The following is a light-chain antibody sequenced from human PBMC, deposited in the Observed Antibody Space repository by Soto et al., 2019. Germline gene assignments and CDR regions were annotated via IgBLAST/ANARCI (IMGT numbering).Light chain of an antibody. CDR2: GAS. V-gene: IGKV3-15*01. CDR3: QQYNNWPYT. Sequence: EIVLTQSPATLSVSPGEGATLSCRASQSVGSNLAWYQQKPGQAPRLLIYGASTRTTGIPARFSGSGSGTEFTLTISSLQSEDFAVYYCQQYNNWPYTFGQGTKLEIK. CDR1: QSVGSN. J-gene: IGKJ2*01.